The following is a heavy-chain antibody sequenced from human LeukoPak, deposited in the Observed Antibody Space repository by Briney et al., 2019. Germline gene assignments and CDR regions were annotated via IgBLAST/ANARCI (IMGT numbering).Heavy chain of an antibody. CDR3: ARQTTILDY. D-gene: IGHD1/OR15-1a*01. CDR2: IYTSGST. CDR1: GGSISSGSYY. Sequence: PSQTLSLTCTVSGGSISSGSYYWSWIRQPAGKGLEWIGRIYTSGSTYYNPSLKSRVTISVDTSKNQFSLKLSSVTAADTAVYYCARQTTILDYWGQGTLVTVSS. V-gene: IGHV4-61*02. J-gene: IGHJ4*02.